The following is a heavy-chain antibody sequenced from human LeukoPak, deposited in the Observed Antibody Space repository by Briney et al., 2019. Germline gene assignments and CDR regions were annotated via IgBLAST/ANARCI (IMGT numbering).Heavy chain of an antibody. V-gene: IGHV1-69*04. CDR1: GYTFTSYT. CDR2: IIPILGIA. D-gene: IGHD2-2*01. Sequence: SVKVSCKASGYTFTSYTISWVRQAPGQGLEWMGRIIPILGIANYAQKFQGRVTITADKSTSTAYMELSSLRSEDTAVYYCARDLGYCSSTSCDHDYWGQGTLVTVSS. CDR3: ARDLGYCSSTSCDHDY. J-gene: IGHJ4*02.